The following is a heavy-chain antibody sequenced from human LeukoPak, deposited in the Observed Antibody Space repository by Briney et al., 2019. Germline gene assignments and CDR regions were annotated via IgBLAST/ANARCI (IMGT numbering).Heavy chain of an antibody. D-gene: IGHD6-13*01. J-gene: IGHJ4*02. CDR3: AKDSRAYSSSWTPLDY. Sequence: PGRSLRLSCAASGFTFDDYAMHRVRQAPGKGLEWVSGISWNSGSIGYADSVKGRFTISRDNAKNSLYLQMNSLRAEDTALYYCAKDSRAYSSSWTPLDYWGQGTLVTVSS. CDR1: GFTFDDYA. V-gene: IGHV3-9*01. CDR2: ISWNSGSI.